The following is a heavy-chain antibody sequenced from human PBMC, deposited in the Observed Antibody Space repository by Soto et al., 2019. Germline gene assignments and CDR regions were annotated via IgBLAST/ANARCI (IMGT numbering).Heavy chain of an antibody. V-gene: IGHV3-64*01. Sequence: EVQLAESGGGLAQPGGSLRLSCAASGFTLSGYAMDCVRQAPGKGLEYVSGISSNGVGTYYANSVQGRFTISRDNSKNTVYLQMGSLRTEDMAVYYCARRARPDFYYMDVWGKGTTVTVSS. D-gene: IGHD6-6*01. CDR2: ISSNGVGT. CDR3: ARRARPDFYYMDV. CDR1: GFTLSGYA. J-gene: IGHJ6*03.